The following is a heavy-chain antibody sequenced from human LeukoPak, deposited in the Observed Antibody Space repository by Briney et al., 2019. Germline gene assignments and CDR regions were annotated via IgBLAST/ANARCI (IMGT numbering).Heavy chain of an antibody. CDR3: AVGVVYLRGGAEAFDI. V-gene: IGHV4-34*01. J-gene: IGHJ3*02. Sequence: SETLSLTCTVYDVSFSGYYWSWIRQPPGKGLEWIGEINHSGSTNYNPSLMSRVTISVDTSKNQFSLKLISVTAADAAVYYCAVGVVYLRGGAEAFDIWGQGTMVTVSS. CDR2: INHSGST. D-gene: IGHD3-10*01. CDR1: DVSFSGYY.